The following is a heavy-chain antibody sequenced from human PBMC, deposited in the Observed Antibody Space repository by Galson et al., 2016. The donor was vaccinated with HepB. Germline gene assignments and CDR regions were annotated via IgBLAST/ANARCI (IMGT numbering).Heavy chain of an antibody. CDR1: GFTFRNYG. Sequence: SLRLSCAASGFTFRNYGMHWVRQAPGEGLEWVAGIWYDGSNKYYADSVKGRFTVPRDNSENTVYLHMNRLSAEDTALYFCARDRLEYSAYIWGSYRTQHEGFDYWGQGALVTVSS. V-gene: IGHV3-33*01. CDR3: ARDRLEYSAYIWGSYRTQHEGFDY. J-gene: IGHJ4*02. CDR2: IWYDGSNK. D-gene: IGHD3-16*02.